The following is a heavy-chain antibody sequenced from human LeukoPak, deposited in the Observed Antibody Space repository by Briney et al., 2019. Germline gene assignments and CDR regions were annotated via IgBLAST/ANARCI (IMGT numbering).Heavy chain of an antibody. Sequence: GGSLRLSCAASGFTFSNYGMHWVRQAPGKGLEWVAVISYDGSNKYYADSVKGRFTISRDNSKNTLYLQMNSLRAEDTAVYFCARGGGLDVWGQGATVTVSS. J-gene: IGHJ6*02. CDR3: ARGGGLDV. V-gene: IGHV3-30*03. CDR2: ISYDGSNK. CDR1: GFTFSNYG. D-gene: IGHD3-16*01.